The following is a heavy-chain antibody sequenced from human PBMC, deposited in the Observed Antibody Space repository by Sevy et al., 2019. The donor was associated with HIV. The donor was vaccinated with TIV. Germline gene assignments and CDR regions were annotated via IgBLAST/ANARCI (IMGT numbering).Heavy chain of an antibody. J-gene: IGHJ6*02. D-gene: IGHD3-3*01. V-gene: IGHV1-2*02. Sequence: ASVKVSCKASGYTFTDTGYYVHWVRQAPGQALEWMGWINPKSGATNYAQKFQGRVTMTRDTSVSTANMGLSRLRPDDTAVYYCARESYDFWTGPVDYDYGMDVWGQGTTVTVSS. CDR2: INPKSGAT. CDR1: GYTFTDTGYY. CDR3: ARESYDFWTGPVDYDYGMDV.